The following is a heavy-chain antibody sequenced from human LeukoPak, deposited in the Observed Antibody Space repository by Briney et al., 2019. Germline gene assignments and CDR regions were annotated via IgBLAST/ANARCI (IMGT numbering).Heavy chain of an antibody. V-gene: IGHV3-74*01. J-gene: IGHJ4*02. CDR2: INSDGSTT. Sequence: PGGSLRLSCAASGFTFSSYWMHWVRQAPGKGLVWVSRINSDGSTTNYADSVKGRFTISRDNAKNTLYLQMNSLRAGDTAVYYCARRSSGSPPYYFDYWGQGTLVTVSS. CDR1: GFTFSSYW. CDR3: ARRSSGSPPYYFDY. D-gene: IGHD1-26*01.